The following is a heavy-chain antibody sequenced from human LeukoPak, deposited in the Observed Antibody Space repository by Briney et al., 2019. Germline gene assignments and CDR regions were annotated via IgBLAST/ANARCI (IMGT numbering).Heavy chain of an antibody. Sequence: SQTLSLTCVISGDGVSTNNAAAWNWFRQSPSRGLEWLGRTYYRSKWFNEYAISVKSRMLINADTSRNQFSLQLNSVAPEDTAMYYCARGTRNAFDSWGQGTLVTVSS. D-gene: IGHD2-2*01. CDR3: ARGTRNAFDS. V-gene: IGHV6-1*01. CDR1: GDGVSTNNAAA. J-gene: IGHJ4*02. CDR2: TYYRSKWFN.